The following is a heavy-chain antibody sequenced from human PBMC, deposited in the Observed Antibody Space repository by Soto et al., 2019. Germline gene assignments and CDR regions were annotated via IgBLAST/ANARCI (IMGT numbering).Heavy chain of an antibody. CDR1: GGSISSSSYY. J-gene: IGHJ5*02. D-gene: IGHD6-19*01. CDR3: ATKTSGWYGGRWFDT. V-gene: IGHV4-39*01. Sequence: QLQLQESGPGLVRPSETLSLTCTVSGGSISSSSYYWDWIRQPPGKGLEWIASIYYSGSIFYNPSLRSRVTISVDTSKNQFSLKLSSVTAADTAMFFCATKTSGWYGGRWFDTWGQGTLVTVSS. CDR2: IYYSGSI.